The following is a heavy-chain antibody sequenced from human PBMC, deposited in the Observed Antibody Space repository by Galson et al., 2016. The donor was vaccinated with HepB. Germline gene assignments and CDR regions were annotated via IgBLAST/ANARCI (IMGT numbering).Heavy chain of an antibody. J-gene: IGHJ4*02. CDR1: GYTFTSYG. V-gene: IGHV1-18*04. D-gene: IGHD3-16*02. Sequence: SVKVSCKVSGYTFTSYGISWVRQAPGQGLEWMGWISAYNGNTYYAQKLQGRVTMATDTSTSTAYMELRSLRSDDTAVYYCARAGRDNLDDYVWGSYRIPPDYWGQGTVVTVSS. CDR2: ISAYNGNT. CDR3: ARAGRDNLDDYVWGSYRIPPDY.